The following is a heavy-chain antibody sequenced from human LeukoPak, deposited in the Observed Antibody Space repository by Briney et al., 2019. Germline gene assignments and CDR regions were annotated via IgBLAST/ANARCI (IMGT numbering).Heavy chain of an antibody. J-gene: IGHJ4*02. CDR2: INHSGST. V-gene: IGHV4-34*01. D-gene: IGHD6-13*01. CDR1: GGSFSGYY. CDR3: AREYIAAAGTLNFDY. Sequence: PSETLSLTCAVYGGSFSGYYWSWIRQPPGKGLEWIGEINHSGSTNYNPSLKSRVTISVDTSKNQFSLKLSSVTAADTAVYYCAREYIAAAGTLNFDYWGQGTLATVSS.